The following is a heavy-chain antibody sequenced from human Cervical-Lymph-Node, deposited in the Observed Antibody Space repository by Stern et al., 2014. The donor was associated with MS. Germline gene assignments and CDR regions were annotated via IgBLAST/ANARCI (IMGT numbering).Heavy chain of an antibody. CDR3: ARAWGPGITMIVAVRIDS. CDR1: GFTFNAYS. D-gene: IGHD3-22*01. CDR2: ISSSSTNI. V-gene: IGHV3-21*01. J-gene: IGHJ4*02. Sequence: VQLVESGGGLVKPGGSLRLSCSASGFTFNAYSLNWVRQAPGKGLEWVSSISSSSTNIYYADSVKGLFTSSRDNAKNSLYLQMNSLRVEDTAVYYCARAWGPGITMIVAVRIDSWGQGTLVTVSS.